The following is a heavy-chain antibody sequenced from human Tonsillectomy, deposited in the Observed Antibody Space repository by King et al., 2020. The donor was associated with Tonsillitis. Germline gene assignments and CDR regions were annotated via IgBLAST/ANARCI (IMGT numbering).Heavy chain of an antibody. J-gene: IGHJ4*02. V-gene: IGHV4-59*01. D-gene: IGHD6-13*01. CDR2: IYYSGST. CDR3: ARARIAAAGTYFDY. CDR1: GGSISSYY. Sequence: VQLQESGPGLVKPSETLSLTCTVSGGSISSYYWSWIRQPPGKGLEWIGYIYYSGSTNYNPSLKSRVTISVDTSKNQFSLKLSSVTAADTAGYYCARARIAAAGTYFDYWGQGTLVTVSS.